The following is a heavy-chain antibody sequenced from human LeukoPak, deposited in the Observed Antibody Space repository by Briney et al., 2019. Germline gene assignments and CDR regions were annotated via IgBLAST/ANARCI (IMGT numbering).Heavy chain of an antibody. D-gene: IGHD5-24*01. CDR3: AREGDADAFDI. Sequence: ASVKVSCKASEYTFTNYDINWVRQATGQGLEWMGWINPNSGNTGYTQKFQGRVTMTRNTSLSTAYMELSSLRSEDTAVYYCAREGDADAFDIWGQGTMVTVSS. CDR1: EYTFTNYD. V-gene: IGHV1-8*01. J-gene: IGHJ3*02. CDR2: INPNSGNT.